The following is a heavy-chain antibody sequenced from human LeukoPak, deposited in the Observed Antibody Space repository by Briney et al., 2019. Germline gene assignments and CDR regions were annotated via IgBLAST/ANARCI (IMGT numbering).Heavy chain of an antibody. CDR1: GYTFTSYD. Sequence: ASVKVSCKASGYTFTSYDINWVRQATGQGLEWMGWMNPNSGNTGYAQKFQGRVTMTRNTSISTAYMELSSLRSEDTAVYYCARGRFPSFYCSGGSCYTKSSFRYWGQGTLVTVSS. CDR2: MNPNSGNT. D-gene: IGHD2-15*01. J-gene: IGHJ4*02. CDR3: ARGRFPSFYCSGGSCYTKSSFRY. V-gene: IGHV1-8*01.